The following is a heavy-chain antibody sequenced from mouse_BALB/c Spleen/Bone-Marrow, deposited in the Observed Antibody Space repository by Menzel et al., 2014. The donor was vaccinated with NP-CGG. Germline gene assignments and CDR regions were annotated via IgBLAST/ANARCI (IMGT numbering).Heavy chain of an antibody. Sequence: QVQLQQSGAELVRPGSSVKISCKASGYAFSSYWMNWVKQRPGQGLEWIGQIYPGDGDTNYNGKFKGKATLTADKSSSTAYMRLSSLTSEDSAVYFCARQYGNYFDYWGQGTTLTVSS. V-gene: IGHV1-80*01. CDR2: IYPGDGDT. CDR3: ARQYGNYFDY. CDR1: GYAFSSYW. J-gene: IGHJ2*01. D-gene: IGHD2-10*02.